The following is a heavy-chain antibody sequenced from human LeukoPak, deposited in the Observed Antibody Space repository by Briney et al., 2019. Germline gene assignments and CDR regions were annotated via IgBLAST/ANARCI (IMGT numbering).Heavy chain of an antibody. Sequence: GRSLRLSCAASSGLMFSSHGMHLVRQAPGKGLEWVAVIWYDGSNEYYADSVKGRFTISRDNSKNTLYLQMNSLRAEDTAVYYCATYAVAGTEYWGQGTLLTVSS. D-gene: IGHD6-19*01. CDR3: ATYAVAGTEY. V-gene: IGHV3-33*01. CDR1: GLMFSSHG. J-gene: IGHJ4*02. CDR2: IWYDGSNE.